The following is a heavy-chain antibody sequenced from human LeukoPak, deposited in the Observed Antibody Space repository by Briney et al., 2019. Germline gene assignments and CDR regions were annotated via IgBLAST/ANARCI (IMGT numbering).Heavy chain of an antibody. Sequence: ASVKVSCKASGYTFTSYDINWVRQASGQGLEWMGWTNPNSGNTGYAQKFQGRVTMTRNTSISTAYMELSSLRSEDTAVYYCARALRYCSSTSCPSYYYMDVWGKGSTV. CDR3: ARALRYCSSTSCPSYYYMDV. CDR2: TNPNSGNT. J-gene: IGHJ6*03. CDR1: GYTFTSYD. V-gene: IGHV1-8*01. D-gene: IGHD2-2*01.